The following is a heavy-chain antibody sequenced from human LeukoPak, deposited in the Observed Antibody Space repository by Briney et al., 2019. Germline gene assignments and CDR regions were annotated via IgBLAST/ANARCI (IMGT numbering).Heavy chain of an antibody. D-gene: IGHD4-17*01. CDR1: GFTFSGYW. V-gene: IGHV3-7*01. CDR3: ARAQGPKVNFLTTKYYSYLAV. Sequence: GGSLRLSCAASGFTFSGYWMSWVRQAPGKGLKWVSNIKQDGSEKYYVDSVKGRFTISRDNAKNSLYMQINSLRAEDTAVYYCARAQGPKVNFLTTKYYSYLAVWGKGTTVTISS. CDR2: IKQDGSEK. J-gene: IGHJ6*03.